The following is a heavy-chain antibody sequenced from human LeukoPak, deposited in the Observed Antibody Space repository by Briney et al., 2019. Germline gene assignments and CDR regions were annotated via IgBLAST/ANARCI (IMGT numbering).Heavy chain of an antibody. Sequence: SETLSLTRTVSGGSISSHYWSWIRQLPGQGLEWIGYISYSGSTNYNPSLKSRVTISVDTSKTQFSLKLSSVTAADTAMYYCVRGGDDNAMWRYYFDYWGQGTLVSVSS. V-gene: IGHV4-59*11. CDR2: ISYSGST. J-gene: IGHJ4*02. CDR3: VRGGDDNAMWRYYFDY. CDR1: GGSISSHY. D-gene: IGHD2-21*01.